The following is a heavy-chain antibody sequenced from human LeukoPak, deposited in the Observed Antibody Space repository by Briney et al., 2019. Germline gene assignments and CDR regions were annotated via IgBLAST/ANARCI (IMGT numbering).Heavy chain of an antibody. D-gene: IGHD1-7*01. V-gene: IGHV1-69*05. J-gene: IGHJ3*02. Sequence: SVKVSCKASGGTFSSYAISWVRQAPGQGLEWMGRIIPIFGTANYAQKFQGRVTITTDESTSTAYMELSSLRSEDTAVYYCARSITGTTPGAFDIWGQGTMVTVSS. CDR3: ARSITGTTPGAFDI. CDR2: IIPIFGTA. CDR1: GGTFSSYA.